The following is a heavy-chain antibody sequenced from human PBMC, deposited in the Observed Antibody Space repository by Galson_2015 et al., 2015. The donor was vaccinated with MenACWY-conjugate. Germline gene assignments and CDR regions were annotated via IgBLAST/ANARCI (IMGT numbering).Heavy chain of an antibody. Sequence: SLRLSCAASGFTFGTYSMNWVRQAPGKGLEWVSYISSSSSTIYYADPVKGRSTISRDNAKNSLYLQMNTLRDEDTAVYYCARVPGYSYGYYDWWGQGTLVTVSS. CDR1: GFTFGTYS. V-gene: IGHV3-48*02. CDR3: ARVPGYSYGYYDW. J-gene: IGHJ4*02. D-gene: IGHD5-18*01. CDR2: ISSSSSTI.